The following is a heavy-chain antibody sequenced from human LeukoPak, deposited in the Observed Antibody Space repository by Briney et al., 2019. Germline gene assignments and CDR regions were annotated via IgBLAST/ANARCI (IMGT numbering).Heavy chain of an antibody. CDR2: IWYDGSNK. D-gene: IGHD6-19*01. Sequence: GGSLRLSCAASGFTFSSYGMHWVRQAPGKGLEWVAVIWYDGSNKYYADSVKGRFTISRDNSKNTLYLQMNSLRAEDTAVYYCAKDSPSGWPQYYFDYWGQGTLVTVSS. CDR3: AKDSPSGWPQYYFDY. J-gene: IGHJ4*02. CDR1: GFTFSSYG. V-gene: IGHV3-33*06.